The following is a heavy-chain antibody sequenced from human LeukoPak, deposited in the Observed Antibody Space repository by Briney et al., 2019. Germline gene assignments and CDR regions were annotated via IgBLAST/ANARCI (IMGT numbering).Heavy chain of an antibody. Sequence: ASVKVSCKASGYTFTGYYMHWVRQAPGQGREWMGRINPNSGGTNYAQKFQGRVTMTRDTSISIAYMELSRLRSDDTAVYYCARGDGYNFYGMDVWGQGTTVTVSS. D-gene: IGHD5-24*01. CDR2: INPNSGGT. CDR3: ARGDGYNFYGMDV. CDR1: GYTFTGYY. V-gene: IGHV1-2*06. J-gene: IGHJ6*02.